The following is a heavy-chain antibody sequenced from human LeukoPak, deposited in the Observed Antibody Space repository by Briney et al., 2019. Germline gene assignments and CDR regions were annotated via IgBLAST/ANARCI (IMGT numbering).Heavy chain of an antibody. CDR1: GFAFSSYA. D-gene: IGHD2-15*01. CDR2: ITSDGNDA. CDR3: AKTLGADCFDH. J-gene: IGHJ5*02. Sequence: GSLRLSCTASGFAFSSYAMTWVRQTPGKGLECVAIITSDGNDAYYAASVKGRFTVSRDNSQNTVSPQMRRLRVEDTALYFCAKTLGADCFDHWGQGTLVTVSS. V-gene: IGHV3-23*01.